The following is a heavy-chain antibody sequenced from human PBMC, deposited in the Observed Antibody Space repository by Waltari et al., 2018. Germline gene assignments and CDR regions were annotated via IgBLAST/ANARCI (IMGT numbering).Heavy chain of an antibody. CDR2: TYHRGRA. D-gene: IGHD2-21*02. J-gene: IGHJ5*02. V-gene: IGHV4-38-2*01. Sequence: QVQLQESGPSLVKPSETLSLTCSVSGFPIGREYYWAWVRQAPGEGLVWIGSTYHRGRADYNPSLKGRVTISVDTSKNQFSLKLTSVTVADSGVYYCARLSPYTSSGDFFDPWGQGALVTVSS. CDR3: ARLSPYTSSGDFFDP. CDR1: GFPIGREYY.